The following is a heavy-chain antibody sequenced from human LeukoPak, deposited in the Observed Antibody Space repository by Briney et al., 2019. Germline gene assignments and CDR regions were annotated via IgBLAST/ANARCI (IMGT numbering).Heavy chain of an antibody. D-gene: IGHD3-10*01. CDR1: GFTFSSYW. CDR2: IKQDGSEE. Sequence: GGSLRLSCAASGFTFSSYWMSWVRQAPGKGLEWVANIKQDGSEEYYVDSVKGRFIISRDNAKNSLCLQMNSLRAEDTAVYYCAKGAFRDQVQGYYYMDVWGKGTTVTVSS. CDR3: AKGAFRDQVQGYYYMDV. J-gene: IGHJ6*03. V-gene: IGHV3-7*01.